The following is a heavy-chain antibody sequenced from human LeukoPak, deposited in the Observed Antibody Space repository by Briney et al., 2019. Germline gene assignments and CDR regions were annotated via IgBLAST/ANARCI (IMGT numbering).Heavy chain of an antibody. J-gene: IGHJ4*02. CDR2: IYSGGST. CDR3: ARRYYYDSSGYSDY. D-gene: IGHD3-22*01. Sequence: GGSLRLSCAASGFTVSSSYMSWVRQAPGKGLEWVSVIYSGGSTYYADSVKGRFTISRDNSKNTLYLQMNSLRAEDTAVYYCARRYYYDSSGYSDYWGQGTLVTVSS. CDR1: GFTVSSSY. V-gene: IGHV3-53*01.